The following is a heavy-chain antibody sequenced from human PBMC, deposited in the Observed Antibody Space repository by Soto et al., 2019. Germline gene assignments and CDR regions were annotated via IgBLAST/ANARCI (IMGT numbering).Heavy chain of an antibody. D-gene: IGHD6-19*01. J-gene: IGHJ4*02. V-gene: IGHV4-34*01. CDR2: INHSGST. CDR3: ASYSSGWYGFDY. Sequence: SETLSLTCAVYGGSFSGYYWSWIRQPPGKGLEWIGEINHSGSTNYNPSLKSRVTISVDTSKNQFSLKLSSVTAADTAVYYCASYSSGWYGFDYWGQGTLVTVSS. CDR1: GGSFSGYY.